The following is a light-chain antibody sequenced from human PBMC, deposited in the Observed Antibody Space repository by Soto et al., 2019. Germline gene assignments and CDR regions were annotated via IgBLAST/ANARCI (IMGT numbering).Light chain of an antibody. CDR1: QSIASN. Sequence: IVMTQSPATLSVSPGERATLSCRASQSIASNLAWYQQKPGQAPRLLIYGASTRATGIPARFSGSGSGTKFTLIISSLQSEDVAVYYCQQYNNWPPWTFGQGTKVDIK. CDR2: GAS. V-gene: IGKV3-15*01. J-gene: IGKJ1*01. CDR3: QQYNNWPPWT.